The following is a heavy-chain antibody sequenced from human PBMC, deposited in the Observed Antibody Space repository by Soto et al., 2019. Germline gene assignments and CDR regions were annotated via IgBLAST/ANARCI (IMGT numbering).Heavy chain of an antibody. V-gene: IGHV4-30-4*08. D-gene: IGHD1-26*01. CDR3: ARVRGAEDWFDP. J-gene: IGHJ5*02. Sequence: LSLTCTVSGGSISSGDYYWSWIRQPPGKGLEWIGYIYYSGNTYYNPSLKSRVTISVDTSKNQFSLKLSSVTAADTAVYYCARVRGAEDWFDPWGQGTLVTVSS. CDR2: IYYSGNT. CDR1: GGSISSGDYY.